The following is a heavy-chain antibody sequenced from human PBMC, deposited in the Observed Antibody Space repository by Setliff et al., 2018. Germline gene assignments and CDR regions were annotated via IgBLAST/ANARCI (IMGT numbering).Heavy chain of an antibody. D-gene: IGHD3-3*01. CDR1: GYAFTDNY. J-gene: IGHJ4*02. CDR2: INTNTGNP. Sequence: ASVKVSCKPSGYAFTDNYIHWVRQAPGQGLEWMGWINTNTGNPTYAQGFTGRFVFYLDTSVSTAYLQNSSLKAEDTAVYYCARAWYYNFWSGSQIEYWGQGTLVTVSS. CDR3: ARAWYYNFWSGSQIEY. V-gene: IGHV7-4-1*02.